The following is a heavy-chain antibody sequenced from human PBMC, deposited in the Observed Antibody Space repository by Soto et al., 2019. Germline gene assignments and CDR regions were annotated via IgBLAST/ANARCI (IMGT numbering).Heavy chain of an antibody. V-gene: IGHV3-33*01. CDR2: IWFDGSNK. Sequence: GGSLRLSCAASGFSFSRYGMHWVRQAPGKGLEWVAVIWFDGSNKYYADSVKGRFTISRDNPKNTLYLQMNSLRAEGTAVYYCTRANYGSGSNYYYGLDVWGQGTTVTVSS. D-gene: IGHD3-10*01. CDR1: GFSFSRYG. J-gene: IGHJ6*02. CDR3: TRANYGSGSNYYYGLDV.